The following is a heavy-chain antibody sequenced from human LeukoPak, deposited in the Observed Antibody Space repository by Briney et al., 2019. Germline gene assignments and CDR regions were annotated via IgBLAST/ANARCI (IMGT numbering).Heavy chain of an antibody. CDR1: GGTFSSYA. Sequence: GASVKVSCKASGGTFSSYAISWVRQAPGQGLEWMGRIIPIFGTANYAQKFQGRVTITTDESTSTAYMELSSLRSEDTAVYYCARELVTAKMDLDYWGQGTLVTVSS. V-gene: IGHV1-69*05. J-gene: IGHJ4*02. CDR2: IIPIFGTA. CDR3: ARELVTAKMDLDY. D-gene: IGHD2-21*02.